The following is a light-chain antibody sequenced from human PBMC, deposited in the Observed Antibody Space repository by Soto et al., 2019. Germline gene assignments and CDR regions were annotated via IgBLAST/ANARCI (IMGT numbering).Light chain of an antibody. CDR3: QQLHGYPIT. CDR1: QGISNS. Sequence: IKLTQSPSSLSASVGDRVTITCRASQGISNSLAWYQQKPGKAPKLLMYLASTLQSGVPSRFSGSGSGTHFTLTISSLQPEDFATYYCQQLHGYPITFGQGTRLEIK. V-gene: IGKV1-9*01. CDR2: LAS. J-gene: IGKJ5*01.